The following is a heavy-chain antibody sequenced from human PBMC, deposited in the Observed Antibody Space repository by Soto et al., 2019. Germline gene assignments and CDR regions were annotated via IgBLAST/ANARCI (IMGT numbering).Heavy chain of an antibody. Sequence: VPDPTLVNPTQTLTLTCTFSGFSLSTSGVGVAWIRQPPGKALEWLVLIYWDDDKRYSPSLKSRLTITKDTSKNQVVLTMTNMDPVDTATYYFAHRRNAVDSSGWYSWGGFDFWAQGTLDTVSS. D-gene: IGHD6-19*01. CDR1: GFSLSTSGVG. CDR2: IYWDDDK. V-gene: IGHV2-5*02. CDR3: AHRRNAVDSSGWYSWGGFDF. J-gene: IGHJ4*02.